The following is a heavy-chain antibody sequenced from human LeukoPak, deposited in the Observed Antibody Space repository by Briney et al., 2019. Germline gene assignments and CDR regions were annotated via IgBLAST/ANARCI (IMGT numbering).Heavy chain of an antibody. V-gene: IGHV1-18*01. CDR2: ISAYNGNT. J-gene: IGHJ4*02. CDR3: VRDRGWAHDSSGYYPDY. D-gene: IGHD3-22*01. CDR1: GYTFTSYG. Sequence: ASVKVSCKASGYTFTSYGISWVRQAPGQGLEWMGWISAYNGNTNYAQKLQGRVTMTTDTSTSTAYMELRSLRSDDTAVYYCVRDRGWAHDSSGYYPDYWGQGTLVTVSS.